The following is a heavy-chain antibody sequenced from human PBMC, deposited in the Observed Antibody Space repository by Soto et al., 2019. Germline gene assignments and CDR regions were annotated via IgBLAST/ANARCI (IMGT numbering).Heavy chain of an antibody. V-gene: IGHV4-4*02. J-gene: IGHJ4*02. CDR2: IYRTGST. Sequence: LETLSLTCAVSGGSFTSNNWCTWVRQPPGQGLEWIGEIYRTGSTNYNPSLKSRVTISLDKSENQFSLKVTSLTAADTAVYYCASRDPGTSVDYWGQGTLVTVSS. CDR3: ASRDPGTSVDY. D-gene: IGHD1-7*01. CDR1: GGSFTSNNW.